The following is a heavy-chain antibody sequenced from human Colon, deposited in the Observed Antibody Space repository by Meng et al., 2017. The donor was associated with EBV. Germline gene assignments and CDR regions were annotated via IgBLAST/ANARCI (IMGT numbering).Heavy chain of an antibody. J-gene: IGHJ4*02. V-gene: IGHV4-39*01. CDR3: ARHTFSGNPGGIDS. D-gene: IGHD4-23*01. CDR1: GGPISRTGTC. CDR2: QCHADDT. Sequence: QLRESGLGRGKPSETPSLTCTVSGGPISRTGTCGGWIRQPTGKCLAWIGSQCHADDTYYNPSPMGRVTISVDTSKNQVSLKLTSVTAADTSIYYCARHTFSGNPGGIDSWGQGILVTVFS.